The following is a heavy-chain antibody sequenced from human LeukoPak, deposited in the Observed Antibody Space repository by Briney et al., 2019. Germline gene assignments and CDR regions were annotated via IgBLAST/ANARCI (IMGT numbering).Heavy chain of an antibody. D-gene: IGHD5-18*01. CDR2: IVVGSGNT. J-gene: IGHJ4*02. CDR1: GFTFTSSA. V-gene: IGHV1-58*02. Sequence: SVKVSCKASGFTFTSSAMQWVRQARGQRLEWIGWIVVGSGNTNYAQKFQERVTITRDMSTSTAYMELSSLRSEDTAVYYCAANPDTAAEDYFDYWRQGTLVTVSS. CDR3: AANPDTAAEDYFDY.